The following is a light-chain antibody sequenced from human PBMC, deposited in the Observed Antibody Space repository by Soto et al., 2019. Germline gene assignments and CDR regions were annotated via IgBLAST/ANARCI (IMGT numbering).Light chain of an antibody. J-gene: IGKJ1*01. CDR3: QQYDNRWT. Sequence: EVVMTQSPATLSVSPGERATLSCRASQSVRSNLAWYQQKPGQSPRLPIYGASTRAAGIPARFSGSGSGKDFTLPIRSLESGDLRVYYCQQYDNRWTFGPGTKVDIK. CDR2: GAS. CDR1: QSVRSN. V-gene: IGKV3-15*01.